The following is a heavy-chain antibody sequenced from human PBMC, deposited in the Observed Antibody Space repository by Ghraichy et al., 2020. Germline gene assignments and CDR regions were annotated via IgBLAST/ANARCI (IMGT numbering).Heavy chain of an antibody. Sequence: GSLRLSCAVYGGSFSGYYWSWIRQPPGKGLEWIGEINHSGSTNYNPSLKSRVTISVDTSKNQFSLKLSSVTAADTAVYYCAIGGAAAGPGGYWGQGTLVTVSS. CDR3: AIGGAAAGPGGY. V-gene: IGHV4-34*01. CDR1: GGSFSGYY. CDR2: INHSGST. J-gene: IGHJ4*02. D-gene: IGHD6-13*01.